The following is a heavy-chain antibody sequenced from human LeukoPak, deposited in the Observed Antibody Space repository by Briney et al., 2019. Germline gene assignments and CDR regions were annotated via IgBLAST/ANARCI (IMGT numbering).Heavy chain of an antibody. D-gene: IGHD2-2*01. Sequence: VASVKVSCKASGGTFSSYAISWVRQAPGQGLEWMGRIIPILGIANYAQKFQGRVTITADKSTSTAYMELSSLRSEDTAVYYCAIPRPCCSSTSCYERFDYWGQGTLVTVSS. CDR2: IIPILGIA. J-gene: IGHJ4*02. CDR3: AIPRPCCSSTSCYERFDY. V-gene: IGHV1-69*04. CDR1: GGTFSSYA.